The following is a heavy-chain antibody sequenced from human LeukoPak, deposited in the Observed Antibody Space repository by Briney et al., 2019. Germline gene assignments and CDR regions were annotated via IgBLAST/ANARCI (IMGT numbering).Heavy chain of an antibody. V-gene: IGHV1-8*01. J-gene: IGHJ4*02. CDR2: MNPNSGNT. Sequence: ASVKVSCKASGYTFTSYDINWVRQATGQGLEWMGWMNPNSGNTGYAQKFQGRVTMTRNTSISTAYMELSSLRSEDTAVYYCARDLMSSYYYDGSFNYWGQGTLVSVSS. D-gene: IGHD3-22*01. CDR1: GYTFTSYD. CDR3: ARDLMSSYYYDGSFNY.